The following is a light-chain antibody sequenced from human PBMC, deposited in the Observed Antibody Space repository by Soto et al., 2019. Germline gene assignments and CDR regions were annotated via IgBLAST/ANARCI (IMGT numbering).Light chain of an antibody. J-gene: IGKJ4*01. Sequence: EIVLTQSPATLSLSPGERATLSCRATQSLSTYLAWYQQKPGQAPRLLIYDASNRASGIPARFSGSGSGTDFTLTISSLEPEDFAVYYCQQRTNLTFGGGTNVEIK. V-gene: IGKV3-11*01. CDR1: QSLSTY. CDR3: QQRTNLT. CDR2: DAS.